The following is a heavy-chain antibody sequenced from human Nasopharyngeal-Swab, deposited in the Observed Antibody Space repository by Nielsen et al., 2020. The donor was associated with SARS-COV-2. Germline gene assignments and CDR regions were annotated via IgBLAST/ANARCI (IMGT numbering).Heavy chain of an antibody. D-gene: IGHD2-15*01. CDR3: ATTYCSAYTCYSFDN. CDR2: IYPGDSDT. CDR1: GYTFTNSW. Sequence: GESLKISCQGFGYTFTNSWIGWVRQMPGKGLEWMGIIYPGDSDTRYSPSFPGQVLISADKSVNTTYLQWSSLKASDSAIYYCATTYCSAYTCYSFDNWGRGTLVTVSS. V-gene: IGHV5-51*01. J-gene: IGHJ4*02.